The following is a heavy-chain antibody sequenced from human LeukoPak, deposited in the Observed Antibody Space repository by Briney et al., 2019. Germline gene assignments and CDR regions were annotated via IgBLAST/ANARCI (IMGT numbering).Heavy chain of an antibody. Sequence: SETLSLTCTVSGGSISSYYWSWIRQPPGKGLEWIGYIYYSGSTNYNPSLKSRVTISVDTSKNQFSLKLSSVTAADTAVYYCARGMVEGYDFWSGYYPISYMDVWGKGTTVTVSS. J-gene: IGHJ6*03. V-gene: IGHV4-59*01. CDR3: ARGMVEGYDFWSGYYPISYMDV. CDR2: IYYSGST. D-gene: IGHD3-3*01. CDR1: GGSISSYY.